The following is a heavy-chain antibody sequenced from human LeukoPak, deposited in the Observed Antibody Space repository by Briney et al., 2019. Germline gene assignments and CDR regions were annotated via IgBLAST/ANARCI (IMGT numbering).Heavy chain of an antibody. D-gene: IGHD3-22*01. Sequence: ASVKVSCKASGYTFTSYYMHWVRQAPGQGLEWMGIINPSGGSTSYAQKFQGRVTMTRDTSTSTVYMELSSLRSEDTAVYYCARGDDSSGYYYLKWFDPRGQGTLVTVSS. V-gene: IGHV1-46*01. J-gene: IGHJ5*02. CDR2: INPSGGST. CDR3: ARGDDSSGYYYLKWFDP. CDR1: GYTFTSYY.